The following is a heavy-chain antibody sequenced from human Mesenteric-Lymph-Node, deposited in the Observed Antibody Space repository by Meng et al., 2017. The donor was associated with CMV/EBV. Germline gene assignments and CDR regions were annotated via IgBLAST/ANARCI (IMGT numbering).Heavy chain of an antibody. CDR3: ARDLAAYYYYYGMDV. CDR1: GFIFSSYA. J-gene: IGHJ6*02. CDR2: ISYDGNKK. V-gene: IGHV3-30*15. D-gene: IGHD3-16*01. Sequence: GESLKISCAASGFIFSSYAMHWVRQAPGKGLEWLAVISYDGNKKYFADSVKGRFTISRDNSKSTLYLQMSTLRAEDTAVYYCARDLAAYYYYYGMDVWGQGTTVTVSS.